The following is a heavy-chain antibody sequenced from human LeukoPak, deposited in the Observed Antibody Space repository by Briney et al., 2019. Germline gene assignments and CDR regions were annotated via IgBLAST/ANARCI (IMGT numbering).Heavy chain of an antibody. Sequence: GESLKISCKASGHTFTSNWIGWVRPMPGKGLEWMGIIYPGDSDIRYSPSFQGQVTISADKSISTAYLQWSSLKASDTAMYYCARYSNSVWLDPWGQGTLVTVSS. CDR2: IYPGDSDI. CDR3: ARYSNSVWLDP. J-gene: IGHJ5*02. CDR1: GHTFTSNW. V-gene: IGHV5-51*01. D-gene: IGHD6-6*01.